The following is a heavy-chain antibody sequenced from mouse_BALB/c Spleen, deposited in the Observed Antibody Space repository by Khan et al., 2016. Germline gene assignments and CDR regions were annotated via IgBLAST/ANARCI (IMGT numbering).Heavy chain of an antibody. Sequence: EVQLQESGPGLVKPSQTVSLTCTVTGISITTGNYRWSWIRQFPGNKLEWIGYINYSGTITYNPSLTSRTTITRDTSKNQFFLEMNSLTAEDTATYYCARDQYYGYWFLYWGQGTLVTVSA. CDR2: INYSGTI. V-gene: IGHV3-5*02. CDR3: ARDQYYGYWFLY. D-gene: IGHD1-2*01. CDR1: GISITTGNYR. J-gene: IGHJ3*01.